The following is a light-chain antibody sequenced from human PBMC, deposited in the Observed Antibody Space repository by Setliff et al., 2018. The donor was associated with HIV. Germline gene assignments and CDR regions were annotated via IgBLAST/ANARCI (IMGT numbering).Light chain of an antibody. J-gene: IGLJ1*01. V-gene: IGLV2-23*02. CDR1: SSDVGSYNF. Sequence: QSVLTQPASVSGSPGQSITISCTGTSSDVGSYNFVSWYQQHPGKAPKLLIYEVNKRPSGVSHRFSGSKSGNTASLTISGLQADDEAGYHCCSYAGSSTFVFGTGTKVTVL. CDR3: CSYAGSSTFV. CDR2: EVN.